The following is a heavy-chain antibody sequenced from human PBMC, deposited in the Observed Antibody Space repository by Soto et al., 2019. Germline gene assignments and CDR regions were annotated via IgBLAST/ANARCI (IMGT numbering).Heavy chain of an antibody. Sequence: GGSLRLSCAASGFTFSSYAMSWVRQAPGKGLEWVSAISGSGGSTYYADSVKGRFTISRDNSKNTLYLQMNSLRAEDTAVYYCARTKLRYFDMNDYWGQGTLVTVSS. J-gene: IGHJ4*02. CDR2: ISGSGGST. CDR1: GFTFSSYA. CDR3: ARTKLRYFDMNDY. D-gene: IGHD3-9*01. V-gene: IGHV3-23*01.